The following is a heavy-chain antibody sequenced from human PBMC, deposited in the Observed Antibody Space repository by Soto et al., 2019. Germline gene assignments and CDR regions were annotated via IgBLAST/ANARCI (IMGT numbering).Heavy chain of an antibody. CDR1: GYTFTSYG. Sequence: VASVKVSCKASGYTFTSYGISWVRQAPGQGLERMGWISAYNGNTNYAQKLQGRVTMTTDTSTSTAYMELRSLRSDDTAVYYCARDGHYYGSGSYSPTNWFDPWGQGTLVTVSS. CDR3: ARDGHYYGSGSYSPTNWFDP. D-gene: IGHD3-10*01. J-gene: IGHJ5*02. CDR2: ISAYNGNT. V-gene: IGHV1-18*01.